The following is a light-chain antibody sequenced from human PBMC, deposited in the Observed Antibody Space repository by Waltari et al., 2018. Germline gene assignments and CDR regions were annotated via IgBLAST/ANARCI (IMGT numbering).Light chain of an antibody. CDR2: RAS. J-gene: IGKJ1*01. CDR3: KQYNSYSWT. CDR1: QSISSW. V-gene: IGKV1-5*03. Sequence: DIQMTQSPSTLSASVGDRVTITCRASQSISSWLAWYQQKPGKAPKLLSYRASSLDSGVPSRFSGSGSGTEFTLTISSLQPDDFATYYCKQYNSYSWTFGQGTKVEIK.